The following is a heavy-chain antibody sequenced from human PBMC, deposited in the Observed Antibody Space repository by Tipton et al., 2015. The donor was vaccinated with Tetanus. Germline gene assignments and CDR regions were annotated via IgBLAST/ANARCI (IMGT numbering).Heavy chain of an antibody. Sequence: TLSLTCTVSGGSISSGGYYWTWIRQHPGKGLEWIGNIYHRGSTYYNPSLKSRVTISVDTSKNQISLRLRSVTAADTAVYYCARVKGTYNHDGLDVWGQGTTVTVAS. CDR1: GGSISSGGYY. V-gene: IGHV4-31*03. CDR2: IYHRGST. CDR3: ARVKGTYNHDGLDV. D-gene: IGHD3-10*01. J-gene: IGHJ6*02.